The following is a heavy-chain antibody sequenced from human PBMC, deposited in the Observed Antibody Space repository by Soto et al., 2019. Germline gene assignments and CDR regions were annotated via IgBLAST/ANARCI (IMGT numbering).Heavy chain of an antibody. CDR3: ARERSGWYENDY. D-gene: IGHD6-19*01. CDR1: GFTFSTYA. CDR2: ISYDESNK. J-gene: IGHJ4*02. Sequence: QVQLVESGGGVVQPGRSLRLSCAASGFTFSTYAMHWVGQAPGKGLEWVALISYDESNKYYADSVKDRFTISRDKSKNTLYMQINSQRAEDTAVYYCARERSGWYENDYWGQGTLVTVSS. V-gene: IGHV3-30-3*01.